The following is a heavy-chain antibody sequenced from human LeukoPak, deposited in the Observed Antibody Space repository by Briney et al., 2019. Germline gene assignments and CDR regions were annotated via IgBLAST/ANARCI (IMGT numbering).Heavy chain of an antibody. Sequence: ASVKVSCKASGYSFTVHSMHWVRQAPGQGLEWMGWINPKNGDTNYAQNFQGRVTMTRDTSISTVYMEVSWLRSDDTAVYYCAMILYATGSPTYYLDYWGQGTLVTVSP. CDR2: INPKNGDT. CDR1: GYSFTVHS. D-gene: IGHD2-8*01. CDR3: AMILYATGSPTYYLDY. V-gene: IGHV1-2*02. J-gene: IGHJ4*02.